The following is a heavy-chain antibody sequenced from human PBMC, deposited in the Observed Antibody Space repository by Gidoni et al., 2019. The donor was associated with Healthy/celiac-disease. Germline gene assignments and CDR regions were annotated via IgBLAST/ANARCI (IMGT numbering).Heavy chain of an antibody. Sequence: VQLVQSGAAVKKPGPSVKVSCKASGYTFTSYYMHWVRQAPGQGLEWMGIINPSCGSTSYAQKFQGRVTMTRDTSTSTVYMELSSLISEDTAVYYCARGRSYYYDSSGYYLYWGQGTLVTVSS. D-gene: IGHD3-22*01. CDR3: ARGRSYYYDSSGYYLY. J-gene: IGHJ4*02. CDR1: GYTFTSYY. CDR2: INPSCGST. V-gene: IGHV1-46*01.